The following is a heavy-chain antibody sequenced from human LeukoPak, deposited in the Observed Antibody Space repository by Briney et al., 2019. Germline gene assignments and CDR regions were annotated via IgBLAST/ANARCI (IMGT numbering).Heavy chain of an antibody. CDR3: ARETEDYYGSGSYRY. CDR1: GYTFTSYG. J-gene: IGHJ4*02. Sequence: ASVKVSCKASGYTFTSYGISWVRQAPGQGLEWMGWISAYNGNTNYAQKLQGRVTMTTDTSTSTAYMELRSLRSDDTAVYYCARETEDYYGSGSYRYWGQGTLVTVSS. CDR2: ISAYNGNT. V-gene: IGHV1-18*01. D-gene: IGHD3-10*01.